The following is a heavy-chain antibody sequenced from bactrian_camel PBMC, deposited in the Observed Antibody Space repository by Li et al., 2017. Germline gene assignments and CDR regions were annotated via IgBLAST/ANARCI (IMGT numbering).Heavy chain of an antibody. D-gene: IGHD3*01. CDR2: ISTGGGST. CDR3: AAKRGPCGPRMTWNY. Sequence: HVQLVESGGGSVQAGGSLRLSCAASGYTYSSGCIVWFRQAPGKEREAVASISTGGGSTYLADSVKGRFTISQDNAENTVYLQMNSLKLEDTAMYYCAAKRGPCGPRMTWNYWGQGTQVTVS. CDR1: GYTYSSGC. V-gene: IGHV3S1*01. J-gene: IGHJ4*01.